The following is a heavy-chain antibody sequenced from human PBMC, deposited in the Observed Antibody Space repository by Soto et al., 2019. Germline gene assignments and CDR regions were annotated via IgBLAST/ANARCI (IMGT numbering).Heavy chain of an antibody. CDR1: GGSLTDHY. D-gene: IGHD2-21*01. J-gene: IGHJ3*02. CDR3: ARGNDWKSSTFDI. CDR2: VYYSGGT. Sequence: QVQLQESGPGLVKPSETLSLTCTVAGGSLTDHYWNWFRQSPGKGLHWIGYVYYSGGTNYNPSLKSRVTRSVDTSKNQFSLSLRSVTAADTAVYYCARGNDWKSSTFDIWGQGTMVSVSS. V-gene: IGHV4-59*11.